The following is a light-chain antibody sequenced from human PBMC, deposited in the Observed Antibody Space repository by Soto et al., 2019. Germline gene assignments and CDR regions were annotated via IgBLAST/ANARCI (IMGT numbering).Light chain of an antibody. Sequence: SYELTQPPSVSVSPGQTASISCSGGDWGKTYASWYQQRPGQSPVLIIYQDSKRPSGIPERFSGSISGDTATLTISGTQTLDEADYYCQAWDSHAYVFGSGTKPTVL. CDR1: DWGKTY. V-gene: IGLV3-1*01. CDR2: QDS. CDR3: QAWDSHAYV. J-gene: IGLJ1*01.